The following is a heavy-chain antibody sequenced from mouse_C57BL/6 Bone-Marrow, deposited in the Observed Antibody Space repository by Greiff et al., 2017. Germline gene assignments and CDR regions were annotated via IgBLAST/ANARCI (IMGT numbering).Heavy chain of an antibody. CDR1: GYTFTSYW. V-gene: IGHV1-69*01. CDR3: ARERGYYGSSSGYFDV. J-gene: IGHJ1*03. CDR2: IDPSDSYT. Sequence: QVQLQQPGAELVMPGASVKLSCKASGYTFTSYWMHWVKQRPGQGLEWIGEIDPSDSYTNYNQKFKGKSTLTVDKSSSTAYMQLSSLTSEDSAVYYCARERGYYGSSSGYFDVWGTGTTVTGSS. D-gene: IGHD1-1*01.